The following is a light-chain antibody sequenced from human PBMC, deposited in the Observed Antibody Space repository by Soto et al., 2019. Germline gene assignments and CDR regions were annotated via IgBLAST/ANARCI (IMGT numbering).Light chain of an antibody. Sequence: QSVLTQPASVSGSPGQPTTISCTGTSSDVGGYNYVSWYQHFPGKAPKLIIYDVSNRPSGVSNRFSGSKSGNTASLTISGLQAEDEADYYCSSYTSGSTVVFGGGTKVTVL. CDR2: DVS. V-gene: IGLV2-14*03. CDR1: SSDVGGYNY. J-gene: IGLJ2*01. CDR3: SSYTSGSTVV.